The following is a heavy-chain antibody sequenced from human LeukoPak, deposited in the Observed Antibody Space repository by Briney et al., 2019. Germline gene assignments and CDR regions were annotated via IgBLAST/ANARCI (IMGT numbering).Heavy chain of an antibody. CDR3: ASQSWSASKGYHYFMDV. Sequence: PSETLSLTCAVYGGSFSGYYWTWIRQPPGKGLEWIGEINHSGTTNYNPSLKSRVTISVDTSKSQFSLKVSSVTAADTAVYFCASQSWSASKGYHYFMDVWGKGTTVTVSS. V-gene: IGHV4-34*01. CDR2: INHSGTT. J-gene: IGHJ6*04. D-gene: IGHD3-10*01. CDR1: GGSFSGYY.